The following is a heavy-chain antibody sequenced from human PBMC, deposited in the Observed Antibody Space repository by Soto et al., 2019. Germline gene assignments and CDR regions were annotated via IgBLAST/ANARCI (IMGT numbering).Heavy chain of an antibody. CDR3: RRTFLGRTLLLRSGGQLDV. Sequence: QLQLQESGPGLLKPSETLSLTCTVSGGSITTTSYYWGWIRQPPGKGLEWIGSIYNSGSTYYNPTLKGRVAISVDTPKTQYPLQKTSVPAADTALYYCRRTFLGRTLLLRSGGQLDVWGKGTTVTVSS. D-gene: IGHD2-21*02. CDR2: IYNSGST. CDR1: GGSITTTSYY. V-gene: IGHV4-39*01. J-gene: IGHJ6*04.